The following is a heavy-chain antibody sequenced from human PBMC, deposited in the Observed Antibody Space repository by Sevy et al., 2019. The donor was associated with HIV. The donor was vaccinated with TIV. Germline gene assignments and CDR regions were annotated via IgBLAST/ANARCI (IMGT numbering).Heavy chain of an antibody. V-gene: IGHV3-21*01. D-gene: IGHD2-2*01. Sequence: GGSLRLSCAASGFTFSSYSMNWVRQAPGKGLEWVSSISSCSSYIYYADSVKGRFTISRDNAKNSLYLQMNSLRAEDTAVYYCARGSVVVPAAIWSTFVDYWGQGTLVTVSS. J-gene: IGHJ4*02. CDR2: ISSCSSYI. CDR1: GFTFSSYS. CDR3: ARGSVVVPAAIWSTFVDY.